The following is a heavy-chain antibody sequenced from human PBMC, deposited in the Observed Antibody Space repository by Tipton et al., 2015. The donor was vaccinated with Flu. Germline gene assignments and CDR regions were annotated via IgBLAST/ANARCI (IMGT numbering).Heavy chain of an antibody. D-gene: IGHD6-13*01. CDR1: GGSLSSFY. CDR2: IYSSGST. V-gene: IGHV4-4*07. J-gene: IGHJ1*01. CDR3: ARYTSSWDPPRD. Sequence: LRLSCTVSGGSLSSFYWTWIRQPAGKGLEWIGRIYSSGSTNYNPSLKSRVTISLDTSKNQFSLKLSSVTAADTAVYYCARYTSSWDPPRDWGQGTLVTVSS.